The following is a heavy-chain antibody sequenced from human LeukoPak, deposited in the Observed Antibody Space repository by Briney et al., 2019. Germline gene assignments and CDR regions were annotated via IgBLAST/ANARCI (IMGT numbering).Heavy chain of an antibody. Sequence: GGSLRLSCAASGFTFRTYGMHWVRQAPGKGLEWVAFIRYDGTNKYYADSVKGRFTISRDNSKNTLYLQMNSLRVEDTTVYYCAPRVVVITAPFDYWGQGTLVTVSS. CDR1: GFTFRTYG. J-gene: IGHJ4*02. D-gene: IGHD2-21*01. V-gene: IGHV3-30*02. CDR2: IRYDGTNK. CDR3: APRVVVITAPFDY.